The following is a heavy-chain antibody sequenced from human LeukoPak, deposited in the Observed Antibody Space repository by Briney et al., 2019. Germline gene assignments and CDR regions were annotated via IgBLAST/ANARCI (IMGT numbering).Heavy chain of an antibody. J-gene: IGHJ4*02. D-gene: IGHD4-17*01. CDR2: ISGSCGST. CDR3: AKDNDYEFLDY. V-gene: IGHV3-23*01. CDR1: GFTFSSYA. Sequence: GGSLRLSCAASGFTFSSYAMSWVRQAPGKGLELVSAISGSCGSTYYADSVKGRFTISRDNSKNTLYLQMNSLRAEDTAVYYCAKDNDYEFLDYWGQGTLVTVSS.